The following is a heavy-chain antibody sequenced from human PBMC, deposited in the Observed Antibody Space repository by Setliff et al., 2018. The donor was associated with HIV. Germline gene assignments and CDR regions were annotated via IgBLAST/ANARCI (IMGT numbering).Heavy chain of an antibody. J-gene: IGHJ3*02. CDR3: ARDRRYYDSRQPWAFDI. Sequence: ASVKVSCKASGYTFTSYYMHWVRQAPGKGLEWVSYISSVGTIYYADSVKGRFTISRDNAKNSLYLQMDSLRAEDTGLYYCARDRRYYDSRQPWAFDIWGQGTMVT. V-gene: IGHV3-48*01. D-gene: IGHD3-22*01. CDR2: ISSVGTI. CDR1: GYTFTSYY.